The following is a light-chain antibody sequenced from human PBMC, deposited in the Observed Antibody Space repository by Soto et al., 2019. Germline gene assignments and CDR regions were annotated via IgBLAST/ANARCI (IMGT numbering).Light chain of an antibody. CDR2: SVS. Sequence: QSVLTQPASVSGSPGQSITISCTGTSSDVGGHNYVSWYQQHPGKAPKLMISSVSKRPSGVPDRFSGSKSGNTASLTISGLQAEDEADYYCCSYAGSYTYVFGTGTKVTVL. J-gene: IGLJ1*01. CDR1: SSDVGGHNY. V-gene: IGLV2-11*01. CDR3: CSYAGSYTYV.